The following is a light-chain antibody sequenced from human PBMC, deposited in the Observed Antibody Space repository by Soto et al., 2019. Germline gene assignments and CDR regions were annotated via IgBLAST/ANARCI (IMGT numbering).Light chain of an antibody. CDR2: GAS. J-gene: IGKJ2*01. V-gene: IGKV3-20*01. Sequence: EIVLTQSPGTLSLSPGERATLSCRASQSVSNNYLAWYQQKPGQAPRLLIYGASNRATGIPDRFSGSGSGTDFTLTISRLEPEDFAVYYCQQYGSSGYTFGQGTKLEIK. CDR3: QQYGSSGYT. CDR1: QSVSNNY.